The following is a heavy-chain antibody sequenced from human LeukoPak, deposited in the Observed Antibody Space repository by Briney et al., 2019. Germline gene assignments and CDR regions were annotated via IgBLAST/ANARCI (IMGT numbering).Heavy chain of an antibody. V-gene: IGHV1-18*01. D-gene: IGHD6-19*01. CDR1: GYTFTSYV. Sequence: ASVKVSCKASGYTFTSYVISWVRQAPGQGLEWMGWISAYNGDTNYAQKLQGRVTMTTDTSTSTAYMELRSLRSDDTAVYFCVREYSSGWYRRGGYFDYWGQGTLVTVSS. J-gene: IGHJ4*02. CDR3: VREYSSGWYRRGGYFDY. CDR2: ISAYNGDT.